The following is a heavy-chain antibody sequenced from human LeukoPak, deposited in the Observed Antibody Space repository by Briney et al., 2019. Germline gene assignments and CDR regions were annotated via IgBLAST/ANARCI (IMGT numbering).Heavy chain of an antibody. CDR1: GGSISSGYYY. J-gene: IGHJ4*02. V-gene: IGHV4-61*02. CDR3: AREGWLQLDY. CDR2: IYNSGST. Sequence: SQTLSLTCTVSGGSISSGYYYWSWIRQPAGKGLEWIGRIYNSGSTNYNPSLKSRVTISVDTSKNQFSLKLSSVTAADTAVYYCAREGWLQLDYWGQGTLVTVSS. D-gene: IGHD5-24*01.